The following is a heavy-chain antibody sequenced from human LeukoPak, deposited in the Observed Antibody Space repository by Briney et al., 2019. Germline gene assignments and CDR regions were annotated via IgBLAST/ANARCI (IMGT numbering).Heavy chain of an antibody. Sequence: PSETLSLTCAVYGGSFSGYYWSWIRQPPGKGLEWIGEINHSGSTNYNPSLKSRVTISVDTSKNQFSLKLSSVTAADTAVYYCARQGRTGVYGMDVWGQGTTVTVSS. V-gene: IGHV4-34*01. CDR2: INHSGST. D-gene: IGHD1-1*01. J-gene: IGHJ6*02. CDR3: ARQGRTGVYGMDV. CDR1: GGSFSGYY.